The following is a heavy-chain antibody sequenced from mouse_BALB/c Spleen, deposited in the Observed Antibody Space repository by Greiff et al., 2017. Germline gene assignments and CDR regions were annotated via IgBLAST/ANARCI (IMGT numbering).Heavy chain of an antibody. CDR2: INPSNGRT. Sequence: QVQLKQPGAELVKPGASVKLSCKASGYTFTSYWMHWVKQRPGQGLEWIGEINPSNGRTNYNEKFKSKATLTVDKSSSTAYMQLSSVTSEDSAVYYCARGITLYYYAMDYWGQGTSVTVSS. D-gene: IGHD1-3*01. CDR1: GYTFTSYW. V-gene: IGHV1S81*02. CDR3: ARGITLYYYAMDY. J-gene: IGHJ4*01.